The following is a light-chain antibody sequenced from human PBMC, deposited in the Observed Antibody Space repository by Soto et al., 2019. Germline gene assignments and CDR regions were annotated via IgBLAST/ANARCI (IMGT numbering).Light chain of an antibody. V-gene: IGKV1-5*01. CDR2: DAS. CDR1: QPISSW. Sequence: DIQMTQSPPTLSASVGDRVTITCRASQPISSWLALYHQKPGKAPKLLIYDASSLESGVPSRFSGSGSGTEFTLTISSLQPDDFATYYRQQYNSYSETFGQGTKVDIK. CDR3: QQYNSYSET. J-gene: IGKJ1*01.